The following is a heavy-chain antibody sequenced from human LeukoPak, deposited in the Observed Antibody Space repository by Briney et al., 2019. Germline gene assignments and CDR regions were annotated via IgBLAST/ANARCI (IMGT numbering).Heavy chain of an antibody. CDR1: GFTLDDYA. CDR2: VSWNSGSI. D-gene: IGHD3-10*01. J-gene: IGHJ4*02. CDR3: AKDKFGGDQQLVRGYDY. Sequence: GGSLRLSCAASGFTLDDYAMHWVRQAPGKGLEWVSGVSWNSGSIDYADSVKGRFTISRDNAKSSLYLQMNSLRAEDTALYYCAKDKFGGDQQLVRGYDYWGQGTLVTVSS. V-gene: IGHV3-9*01.